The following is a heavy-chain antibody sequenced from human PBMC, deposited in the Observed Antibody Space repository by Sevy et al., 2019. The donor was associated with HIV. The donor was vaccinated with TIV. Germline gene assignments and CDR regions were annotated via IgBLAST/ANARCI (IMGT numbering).Heavy chain of an antibody. CDR2: ISVYNNNI. D-gene: IGHD3-3*01. CDR1: GYTLSTAG. J-gene: IGHJ3*02. CDR3: ARDAFAIVGVPFDI. Sequence: ASVKVSCKASGYTLSTAGISWVRQAPGQGLEWMGMISVYNNNIKYAQKFQGRVIMTTDTSTSTAYMELRTLRSDDTAVYYCARDAFAIVGVPFDIWGQGTMVTVSS. V-gene: IGHV1-18*01.